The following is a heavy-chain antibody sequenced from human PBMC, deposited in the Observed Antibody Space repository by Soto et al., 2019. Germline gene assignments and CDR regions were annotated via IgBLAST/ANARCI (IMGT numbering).Heavy chain of an antibody. D-gene: IGHD6-13*01. J-gene: IGHJ1*01. CDR1: GFTFSNFD. CDR2: ISTSGGTT. V-gene: IGHV3-23*01. Sequence: ESGGGLVQPGGSLRLSCAASGFTFSNFDVSWVRQAPGKGLEWVSGISTSGGTTYYADSVKGRFTSSRDNSKNMLYLQMTSLRAEDTAVYYCATGTAAPAHWGQGTLVTVSS. CDR3: ATGTAAPAH.